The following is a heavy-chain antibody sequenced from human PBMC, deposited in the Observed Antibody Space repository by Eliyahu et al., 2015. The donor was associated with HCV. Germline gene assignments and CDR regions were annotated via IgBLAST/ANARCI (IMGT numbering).Heavy chain of an antibody. CDR3: ASTERLGDPSDY. CDR1: GFTFSSYS. J-gene: IGHJ4*02. CDR2: ISSSSSYI. Sequence: EVQLVESGGGLVKPGGSLRLSCAASGFTFSSYSMNWVRQAPGKGLEWVSSISSSSSYIYYADSVKGRFTISRDNAKNSLYLQMNSLRAEDTAVYYCASTERLGDPSDYWGQGTLVTVSS. V-gene: IGHV3-21*01. D-gene: IGHD3-16*01.